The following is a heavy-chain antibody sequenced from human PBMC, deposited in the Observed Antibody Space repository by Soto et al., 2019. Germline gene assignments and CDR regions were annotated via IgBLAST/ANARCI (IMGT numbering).Heavy chain of an antibody. V-gene: IGHV3-23*01. J-gene: IGHJ3*02. CDR2: ISGSGANT. D-gene: IGHD6-19*01. CDR1: GFTFTEYA. Sequence: EVQVLESGGGLVQPGGSLRLSCADSGFTFTEYAMNWVRQAPGKGLERVSTISGSGANTYYADSVRGQFTISRDNSKNTLSQQMSSLRAEDTAVYYCAKDGKHINGWWAAFESWGQGTVVTVS. CDR3: AKDGKHINGWWAAFES.